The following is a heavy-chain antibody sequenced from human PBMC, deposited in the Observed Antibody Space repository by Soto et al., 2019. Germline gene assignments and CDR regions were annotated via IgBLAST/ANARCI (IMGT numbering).Heavy chain of an antibody. Sequence: LRLSCAASGFTFSSYGMHWVRQAPGKGLEWVAVISYDGSNKYYADSVKGRFTISRDNSKNTLYLQMNSLRAEDTAVYYCAKDSFSYYYDSSGYFDYWGQGTLVTVSS. CDR3: AKDSFSYYYDSSGYFDY. V-gene: IGHV3-30*18. CDR1: GFTFSSYG. D-gene: IGHD3-22*01. CDR2: ISYDGSNK. J-gene: IGHJ4*02.